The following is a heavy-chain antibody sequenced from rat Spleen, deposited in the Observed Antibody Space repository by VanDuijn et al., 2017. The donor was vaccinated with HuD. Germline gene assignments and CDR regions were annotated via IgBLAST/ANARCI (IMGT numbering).Heavy chain of an antibody. CDR1: GFTFSAYY. CDR3: ARHNSGYGYFDY. J-gene: IGHJ2*01. V-gene: IGHV5-29*01. CDR2: ISYDGSST. D-gene: IGHD4-3*01. Sequence: EVQLVESGGGLVQPGRSLKLSCAASGFTFSAYYMAWVRQAPTKGLEWVATISYDGSSTFYRDSVKGRFTISRDNAKRTLYLQMDSLRSEDTATYYCARHNSGYGYFDYWGQGVMVTVSS.